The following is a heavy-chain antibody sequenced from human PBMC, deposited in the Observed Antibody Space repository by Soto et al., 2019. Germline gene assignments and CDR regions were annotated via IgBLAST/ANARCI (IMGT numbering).Heavy chain of an antibody. CDR3: AKGHCSGGSCYPNDYYYDGMDV. CDR1: GFTFSSYG. D-gene: IGHD2-15*01. Sequence: QVQLVESGGGVVQPGRSLRLSCAASGFTFSSYGMHWVRQAQGKGLEWVAVISYDGSNKYYADSVKGRFTISRDNSKNTLYLQMNSMRAEDTAVYYCAKGHCSGGSCYPNDYYYDGMDVWGQGTTVTVSS. CDR2: ISYDGSNK. V-gene: IGHV3-30*18. J-gene: IGHJ6*02.